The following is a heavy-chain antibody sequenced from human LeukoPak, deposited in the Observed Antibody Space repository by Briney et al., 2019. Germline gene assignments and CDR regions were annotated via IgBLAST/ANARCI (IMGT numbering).Heavy chain of an antibody. Sequence: SQTLSLTCGVSGGSITSDTYYWRWLRQPPGKGLEWIGYILHSGSSYNNPSLNSRVTISIDTSKNQFSLKLNSVTAADTAVYYCAKTRNFWSAYFDYWGQGTLVTVSS. CDR2: ILHSGSS. V-gene: IGHV4-30-2*01. CDR3: AKTRNFWSAYFDY. CDR1: GGSITSDTYY. J-gene: IGHJ4*02. D-gene: IGHD3-3*01.